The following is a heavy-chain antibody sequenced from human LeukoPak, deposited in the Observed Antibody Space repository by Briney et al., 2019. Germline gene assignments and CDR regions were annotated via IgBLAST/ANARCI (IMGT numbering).Heavy chain of an antibody. CDR1: GFTFSSCA. D-gene: IGHD3-10*01. V-gene: IGHV3-30*04. CDR2: ISYDGSNK. J-gene: IGHJ4*02. Sequence: GSLRLSCAASGFTFSSCAMHWVRQAPGKGLEWVAVISYDGSNKYYADSVKGRFTISRDNSKNTLYLQMNSLRAEDTAVYYCANAPIRGVIITSGYWGQGTLVTVSS. CDR3: ANAPIRGVIITSGY.